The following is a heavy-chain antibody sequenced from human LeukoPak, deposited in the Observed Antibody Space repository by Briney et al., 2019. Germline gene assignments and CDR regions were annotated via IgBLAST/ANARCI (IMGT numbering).Heavy chain of an antibody. CDR3: ARDIARGGDC. CDR1: GFTFSSYA. CDR2: ISSSSSTI. J-gene: IGHJ4*02. D-gene: IGHD2-21*01. Sequence: PGGSLRLSCAASGFTFSSYAMSWVRQAPGKGLEWVSYISSSSSTIYYADSVKGRFTISRDNAKNSLYLQMSSLRSEDTAVYYCARDIARGGDCWGQGTLVTVSS. V-gene: IGHV3-48*04.